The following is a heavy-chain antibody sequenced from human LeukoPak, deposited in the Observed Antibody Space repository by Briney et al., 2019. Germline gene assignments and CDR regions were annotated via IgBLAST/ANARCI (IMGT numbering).Heavy chain of an antibody. Sequence: SETLSLTCTVSGYSISSGYYWGWIRQPPGKGLEWIGSIYHSGSTYYNPSLKSRVTISVDTSKNQFSLKLSSVTAADTAVCYCARDTYYDFWSGSYDYWGQGTLVTVSS. CDR1: GYSISSGYY. D-gene: IGHD3-3*01. V-gene: IGHV4-38-2*02. CDR2: IYHSGST. CDR3: ARDTYYDFWSGSYDY. J-gene: IGHJ4*02.